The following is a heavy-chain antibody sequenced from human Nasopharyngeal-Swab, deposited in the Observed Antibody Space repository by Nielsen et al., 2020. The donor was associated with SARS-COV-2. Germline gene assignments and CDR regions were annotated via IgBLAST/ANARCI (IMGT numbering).Heavy chain of an antibody. CDR1: GGSISSYY. V-gene: IGHV3-15*01. CDR3: TTVPPGFGQWPDY. Sequence: ETLSLTCTVSGGSISSYYWSWVRQAPGKGLEWVGRIKSKTDGGTTDYAAPVKGRFTISRDDSKNTLYLQMNSLKTEDTAVYYCTTVPPGFGQWPDYWGQGTLVTVSS. J-gene: IGHJ4*02. CDR2: IKSKTDGGTT. D-gene: IGHD3-16*01.